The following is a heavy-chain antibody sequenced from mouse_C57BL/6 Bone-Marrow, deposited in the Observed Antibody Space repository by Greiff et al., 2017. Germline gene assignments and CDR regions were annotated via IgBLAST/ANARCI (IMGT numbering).Heavy chain of an antibody. CDR1: GFTFSSYT. CDR3: ARLLRAY. CDR2: ISGGGGNT. Sequence: EVKVEESGGGLVKPGGSLKLSCAASGFTFSSYTMSWVRQTPEKRLEWVATISGGGGNTYYPDSVKGRFTISRDNAKNTLYLQMSSLRSEDTSLYYCARLLRAYWGQGTLVTVSA. J-gene: IGHJ3*01. D-gene: IGHD1-1*01. V-gene: IGHV5-9*01.